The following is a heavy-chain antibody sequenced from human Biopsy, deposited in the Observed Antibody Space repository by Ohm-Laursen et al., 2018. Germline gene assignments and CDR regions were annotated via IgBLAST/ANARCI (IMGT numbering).Heavy chain of an antibody. J-gene: IGHJ4*02. D-gene: IGHD2-15*01. Sequence: SDTLSLTCIVSGDSINSSYWSWIRQPPGKGLEWIGFISNSGNTNYNPSLKSRVTISVDTSKNQISLKLGSVTVAGTAVFYCARRGSGGRSFDYWGQGSLVTVSS. CDR3: ARRGSGGRSFDY. CDR1: GDSINSSY. CDR2: ISNSGNT. V-gene: IGHV4-59*08.